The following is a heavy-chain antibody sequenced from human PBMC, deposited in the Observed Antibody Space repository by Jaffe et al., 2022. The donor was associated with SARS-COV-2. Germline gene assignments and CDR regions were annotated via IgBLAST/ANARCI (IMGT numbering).Heavy chain of an antibody. CDR2: IYSGGST. CDR3: ARGVSGVGYYDSSHDAFDI. V-gene: IGHV3-53*01. D-gene: IGHD3-22*01. J-gene: IGHJ3*02. Sequence: EVQLVESGGGLIQPGGSLRLSCAASGFTVSSNYMSWVRQAPGKGLEWVSVIYSGGSTYYADSVKGRFTISRDNSKNTLYLQMNSLRAEDTAVYYCARGVSGVGYYDSSHDAFDIWGQGTMVTVSS. CDR1: GFTVSSNY.